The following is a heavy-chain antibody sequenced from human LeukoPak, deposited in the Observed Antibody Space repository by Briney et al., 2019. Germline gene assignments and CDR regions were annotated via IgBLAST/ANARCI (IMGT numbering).Heavy chain of an antibody. CDR2: IYNGGNT. V-gene: IGHV3-66*01. CDR1: GFTVSDTY. D-gene: IGHD3-10*02. CDR3: ARYVIGRSSAFDI. J-gene: IGHJ3*02. Sequence: GGSLRLSCAASGFTVSDTYMSWVRQAPGKGLEWVSVIYNGGNTYYADSVKGRFTISRDNSKNTLFLQLNSLKAEDTAVYYCARYVIGRSSAFDIWGQGTMVSVSS.